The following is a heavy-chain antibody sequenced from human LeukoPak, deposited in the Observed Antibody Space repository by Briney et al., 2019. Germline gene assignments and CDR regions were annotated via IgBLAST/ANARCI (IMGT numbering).Heavy chain of an antibody. Sequence: GGSLRLSCAASGFTFSSYAMSWVRQAPGKGLEWVSAISGSGGSTYYADSVKGRFTISRDNSKNTLYLQMNSLRAEDTAAYYCAKSPHYYGSGSYYDYWGQGTLVTVSS. V-gene: IGHV3-23*01. D-gene: IGHD3-10*01. CDR1: GFTFSSYA. J-gene: IGHJ4*02. CDR3: AKSPHYYGSGSYYDY. CDR2: ISGSGGST.